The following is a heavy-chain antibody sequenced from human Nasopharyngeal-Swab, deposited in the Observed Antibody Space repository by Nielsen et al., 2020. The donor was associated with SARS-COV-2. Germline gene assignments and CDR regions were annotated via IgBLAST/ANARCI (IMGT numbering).Heavy chain of an antibody. Sequence: WIRQPPGKGLEWVGFIRSKAYGGTTEYAASVKGRFTISRDDSKSIAYLQMNSLKTEDTAAYYCTRAELGAVAGVYYFDYWGQGTLVTVSS. D-gene: IGHD6-19*01. CDR3: TRAELGAVAGVYYFDY. V-gene: IGHV3-49*02. CDR2: IRSKAYGGTT. J-gene: IGHJ4*02.